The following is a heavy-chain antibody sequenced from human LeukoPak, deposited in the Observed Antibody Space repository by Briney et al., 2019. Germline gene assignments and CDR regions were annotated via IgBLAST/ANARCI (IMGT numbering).Heavy chain of an antibody. CDR3: ARDRYGDGFAHFDY. CDR1: GYNFPAYF. V-gene: IGHV1-2*02. D-gene: IGHD5-24*01. Sequence: ASVKVSCKAAGYNFPAYFMHWVRQAPGQGLEWMGWITPSGGTNYPQKFQGRVAITRDTSITTAYMDLSRLTSDDTAVYYCARDRYGDGFAHFDYWGQGALVTVSS. J-gene: IGHJ4*02. CDR2: ITPSGGT.